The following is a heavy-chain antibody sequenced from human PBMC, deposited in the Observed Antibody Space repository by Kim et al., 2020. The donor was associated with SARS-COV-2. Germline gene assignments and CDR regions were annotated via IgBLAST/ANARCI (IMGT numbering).Heavy chain of an antibody. CDR2: ISSSGSTI. CDR3: ARYLVLEWLYSMDV. Sequence: GGSLRLSCAASGFTFSSYEMNWVRQAPGKGLEWVSYISSSGSTIYYADSVKGRFTISRENAKNSLYLQMNSLRAEDTAVYYWARYLVLEWLYSMDVWGQGTPVTVSS. CDR1: GFTFSSYE. D-gene: IGHD3-3*01. J-gene: IGHJ6*02. V-gene: IGHV3-48*03.